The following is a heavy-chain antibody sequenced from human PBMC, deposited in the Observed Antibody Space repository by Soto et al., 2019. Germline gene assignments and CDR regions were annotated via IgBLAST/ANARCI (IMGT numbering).Heavy chain of an antibody. J-gene: IGHJ4*02. CDR2: LTGSGYTT. D-gene: IGHD3-10*01. CDR1: GFTFSTYA. V-gene: IGHV3-23*01. Sequence: EVQLLESGGGLVQPGGSLRLSCAASGFTFSTYAMTWVRQAPGKGLEWVSTLTGSGYTTYYADSVKGRFTISRDNSKNTLNLQMNSLRVEDTAVYYCAKESRYYYVSGSYLSLDYWGQGTLVTVSS. CDR3: AKESRYYYVSGSYLSLDY.